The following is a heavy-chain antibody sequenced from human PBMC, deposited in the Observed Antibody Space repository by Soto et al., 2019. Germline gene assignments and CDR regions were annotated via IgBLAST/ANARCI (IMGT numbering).Heavy chain of an antibody. CDR1: GVSFNNNG. CDR3: ARVLYYGSGSYSPYGMDV. V-gene: IGHV1-69*01. CDR2: VSPPFRTS. D-gene: IGHD3-10*01. J-gene: IGHJ6*02. Sequence: QVQLVQSGAEVKKPGSSVKVSCKTSGVSFNNNGIGWVRQAPGHGLEWMGGVSPPFRTSNHALKFQGRISITADASTGTGNLEPSSLASEDTAQYYCARVLYYGSGSYSPYGMDVWGQGTTVTVSS.